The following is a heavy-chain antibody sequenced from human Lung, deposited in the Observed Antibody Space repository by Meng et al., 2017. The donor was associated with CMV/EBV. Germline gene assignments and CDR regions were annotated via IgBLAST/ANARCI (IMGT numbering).Heavy chain of an antibody. CDR2: INHSGST. J-gene: IGHJ6*02. CDR1: GGSFSGYY. Sequence: SXTLSLXCAVYGGSFSGYYWSWIRQPPGNGLEWIGEINHSGSTNYNPSLKSRVTISVDTSKNQFSLKLSSVTAADTAVYYCATIAAAERNGMDVWGQGNTV. V-gene: IGHV4-34*01. CDR3: ATIAAAERNGMDV. D-gene: IGHD6-13*01.